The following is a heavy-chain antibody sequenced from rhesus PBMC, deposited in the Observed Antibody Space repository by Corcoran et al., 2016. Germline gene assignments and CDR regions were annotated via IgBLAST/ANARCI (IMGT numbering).Heavy chain of an antibody. V-gene: IGHV4-80*01. D-gene: IGHD3-28*01. CDR1: GAPISSYW. CDR2: INGNSGST. CDR3: ARLPKMIVVTDY. J-gene: IGHJ4*01. Sequence: QVQLQESGPGLVKPSETLSLTCAVSGAPISSYWWSWIRQPPGKGLEWIGEINGNSGSTYYNPSLKSRVTISKDASKNQCSLKLSSVTAADTAVYYCARLPKMIVVTDYWGQGVLVTVSS.